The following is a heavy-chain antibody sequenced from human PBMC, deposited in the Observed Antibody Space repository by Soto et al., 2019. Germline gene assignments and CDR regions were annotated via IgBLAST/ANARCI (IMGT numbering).Heavy chain of an antibody. J-gene: IGHJ4*02. CDR2: IIPIFGTA. CDR3: AIIDGSGSYSNPNDD. V-gene: IGHV1-69*13. Sequence: SVKVSCKASGGTFSSYAISWVRQAPGQGLEWMGGIIPIFGTANYAQKFQGRVTITADESTSTAYMELSSLRSEDTAVYYCAIIDGSGSYSNPNDDWGQGTLVTVSS. D-gene: IGHD3-10*01. CDR1: GGTFSSYA.